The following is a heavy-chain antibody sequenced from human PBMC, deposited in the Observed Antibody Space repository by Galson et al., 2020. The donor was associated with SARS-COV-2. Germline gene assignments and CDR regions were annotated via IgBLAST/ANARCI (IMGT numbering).Heavy chain of an antibody. J-gene: IGHJ4*02. CDR1: GYTFTGYY. CDR2: INPNSGGT. V-gene: IGHV1-2*02. CDR3: ARERWAVAGTGFDY. D-gene: IGHD6-19*01. Sequence: ASVKVSCKASGYTFTGYYMHWVRQAPGQGLEWMGWINPNSGGTNYAQKFQGRVTMTRDTSISTAYMELSRLRSDDTAVYYCARERWAVAGTGFDYWGQGTQVTVSS.